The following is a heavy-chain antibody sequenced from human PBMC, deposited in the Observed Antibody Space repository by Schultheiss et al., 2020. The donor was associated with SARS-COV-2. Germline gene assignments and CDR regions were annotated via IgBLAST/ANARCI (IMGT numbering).Heavy chain of an antibody. D-gene: IGHD3-16*02. CDR2: ISSSSSYT. CDR3: ARDDFHDYVWGSYRFFDY. CDR1: GFTFSDYY. J-gene: IGHJ4*02. V-gene: IGHV3-11*06. Sequence: GGSLRLSCAASGFTFSDYYMSWIRQAPGKGLEWVSYISSSSSYTNYADSVKGRFTISRDNAKNSLYLQMNSLRAEDTAVYYCARDDFHDYVWGSYRFFDYWGQGTLVTVSS.